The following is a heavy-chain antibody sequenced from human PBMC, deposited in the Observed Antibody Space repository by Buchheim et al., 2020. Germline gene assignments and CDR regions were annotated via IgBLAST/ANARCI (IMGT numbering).Heavy chain of an antibody. CDR3: AKCAVFGGGGWCNCFDP. V-gene: IGHV3-23*05. CDR1: GLTLTGES. J-gene: IGHJ5*02. D-gene: IGHD3-3*01. Sequence: EVQLLESGGDLAQPGGSLRLSCAVSGLTLTGESMNWVRQAPGKGLEWVSAIRMTDHSTHYAASVKGRFTISSDKSKNTLYLQMNSLRVDDTAMYYCAKCAVFGGGGWCNCFDPWGQGTL. CDR2: IRMTDHST.